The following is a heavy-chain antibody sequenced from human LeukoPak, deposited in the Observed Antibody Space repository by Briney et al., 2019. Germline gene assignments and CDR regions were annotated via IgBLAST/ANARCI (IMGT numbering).Heavy chain of an antibody. J-gene: IGHJ4*02. CDR1: GITLSNYG. D-gene: IGHD3-10*01. Sequence: GSPRLSCAVSGITLSNYGMSWVRQAPGKGLEWVAGISGSGGRTNYADSVKGRFTISRDNPKNTLYLQMSSLRAEDTAVYFCAKRGVIRVILVGFHKEAYYFDSWGQGALVTVSS. CDR3: AKRGVIRVILVGFHKEAYYFDS. CDR2: ISGSGGRT. V-gene: IGHV3-23*01.